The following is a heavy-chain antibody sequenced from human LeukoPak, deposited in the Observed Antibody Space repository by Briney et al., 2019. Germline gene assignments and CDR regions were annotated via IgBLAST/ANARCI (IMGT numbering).Heavy chain of an antibody. V-gene: IGHV3-23*01. CDR3: AKVANPSPLSYYYMDV. J-gene: IGHJ6*03. CDR2: ISGSGGST. Sequence: AGTLRFYCAASGFTFSSYAMSWVRQAPGKGLEWVSAISGSGGSTYYADSVKGRFTISRDNSKNTLYLQMNSLRAEDTAVYYCAKVANPSPLSYYYMDVWGKGTTVTVSS. D-gene: IGHD1-14*01. CDR1: GFTFSSYA.